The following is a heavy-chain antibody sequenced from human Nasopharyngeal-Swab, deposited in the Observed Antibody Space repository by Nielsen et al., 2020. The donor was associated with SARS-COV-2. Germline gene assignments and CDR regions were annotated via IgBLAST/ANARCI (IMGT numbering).Heavy chain of an antibody. D-gene: IGHD2-15*01. Sequence: WIRQPPGKGLEWIGSIYYSGSTHYNPSLKSRVTISVDTSKNQFSLKLSSVTAADTAVYYCARPYRYCSGGSCHSGGAFDIWGQGTMVTVSS. J-gene: IGHJ3*02. CDR3: ARPYRYCSGGSCHSGGAFDI. CDR2: IYYSGST. V-gene: IGHV4-39*01.